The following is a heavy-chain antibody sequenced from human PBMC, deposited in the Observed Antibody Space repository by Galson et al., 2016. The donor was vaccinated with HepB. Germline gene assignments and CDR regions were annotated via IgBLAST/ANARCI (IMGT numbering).Heavy chain of an antibody. CDR3: ARANYNLLTGYYSGLDH. D-gene: IGHD3-9*01. J-gene: IGHJ4*02. CDR1: DNTFSKDY. CDR2: IHPSGAYT. Sequence: SVKVFCKASDNTFSKDYIHWVRQAPGQGLRWLGTIHPSGAYTTYAQRFDGRVTMTRDTATNTVYMELRALTSKDTAVYYCARANYNLLTGYYSGLDHWGQGTLVTVSS. V-gene: IGHV1-46*01.